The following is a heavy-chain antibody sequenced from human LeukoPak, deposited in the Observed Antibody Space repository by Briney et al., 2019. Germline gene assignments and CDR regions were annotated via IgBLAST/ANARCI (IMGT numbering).Heavy chain of an antibody. Sequence: GESLKISCKGSGYSFTSYWIGWVRQMPGKGLEWMGIIYPGDSDTRYSPSFQGQVTISADKSISTAYLQWSSLKASDTAMYYCARHQNTSIAAAGEVDVWGQGTTVTVSS. V-gene: IGHV5-51*01. D-gene: IGHD6-13*01. J-gene: IGHJ6*02. CDR1: GYSFTSYW. CDR2: IYPGDSDT. CDR3: ARHQNTSIAAAGEVDV.